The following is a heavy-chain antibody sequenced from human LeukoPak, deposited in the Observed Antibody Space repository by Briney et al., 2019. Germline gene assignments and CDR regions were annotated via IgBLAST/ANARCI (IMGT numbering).Heavy chain of an antibody. D-gene: IGHD3-22*01. V-gene: IGHV1-69*13. Sequence: ASVKVSCKASGYTFTSYGISWVRQAPGQGLEWMGGIIPIFGTANYAQKFQGRVTITADESTSTAYMELSSLRSEDTAVYYCASLKNYYDSSGYLVTDAFDIWGQGTMVTVSS. CDR1: GYTFTSYG. CDR2: IIPIFGTA. J-gene: IGHJ3*02. CDR3: ASLKNYYDSSGYLVTDAFDI.